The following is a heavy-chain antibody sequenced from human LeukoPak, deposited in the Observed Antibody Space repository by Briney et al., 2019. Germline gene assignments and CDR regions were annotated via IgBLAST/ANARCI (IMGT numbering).Heavy chain of an antibody. V-gene: IGHV3-23*01. D-gene: IGHD3-3*01. CDR1: GLTLSCHA. CDR3: AANYDFWSGYSD. Sequence: GGALRLACGAHGLTLSCHARGRGRWAPGRGVERLSAISGSGGSTYYADPVMGRFPISRDHSKNTLYLQMNSLRAEDTAVYYCAANYDFWSGYSDWGQGTLVTVSS. CDR2: ISGSGGST. J-gene: IGHJ4*02.